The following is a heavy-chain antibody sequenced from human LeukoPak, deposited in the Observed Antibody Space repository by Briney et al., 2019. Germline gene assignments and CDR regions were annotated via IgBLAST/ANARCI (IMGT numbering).Heavy chain of an antibody. CDR3: ARQRIPAAGTLGRSYYYAMDV. D-gene: IGHD6-13*01. CDR2: IYPGDSDT. J-gene: IGHJ6*02. V-gene: IGHV5-51*01. Sequence: GESLKIPCKGSGDSFTTYWIGCVRQMPGKGLEWRGIIYPGDSDTRYSPSFQGQVTISADKSISTAYLQWSSLKASDTAMYYCARQRIPAAGTLGRSYYYAMDVWGQGTTVTVS. CDR1: GDSFTTYW.